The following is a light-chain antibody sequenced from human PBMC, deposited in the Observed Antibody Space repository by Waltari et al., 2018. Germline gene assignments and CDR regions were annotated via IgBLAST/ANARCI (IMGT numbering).Light chain of an antibody. V-gene: IGKV3-20*01. Sequence: EIVLTQSPGTLSLSPGERDTLSCRASQNIGRYLVWYQQKPGQATRLLIYEASRRATGIPDRFSGSGSGTDFSLSISRLEPEDFAVYYCQNHERLPATFGQGTKVEIK. CDR1: QNIGRY. J-gene: IGKJ1*01. CDR2: EAS. CDR3: QNHERLPAT.